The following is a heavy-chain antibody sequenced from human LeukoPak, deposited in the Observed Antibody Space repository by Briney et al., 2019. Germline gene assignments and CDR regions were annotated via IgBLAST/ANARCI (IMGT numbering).Heavy chain of an antibody. J-gene: IGHJ6*02. V-gene: IGHV4-31*03. CDR2: IYYSGST. D-gene: IGHD6-19*01. CDR3: ASDLSAVAGTYGMDV. Sequence: TSETLSLTCTVSGGSISSGGYYWSWIRQHPGKGLEWIEYIYYSGSTYYNPSLKSRVTISVDTSKNQFSLKLSSVTAADTAVYYCASDLSAVAGTYGMDVWGQGTTVTVSS. CDR1: GGSISSGGYY.